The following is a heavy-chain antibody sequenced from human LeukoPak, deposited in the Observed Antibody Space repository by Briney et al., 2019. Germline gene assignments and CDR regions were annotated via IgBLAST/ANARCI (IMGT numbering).Heavy chain of an antibody. CDR3: AREYYDSSGFSFDY. V-gene: IGHV3-21*01. J-gene: IGHJ4*02. Sequence: GGSLRLSCAASGFIFSRYAMTWVRQAPGKGLEWVSSISSTGNYISYADSVKGRFTISRDHAKNTLYLQMNSLRAEDTAVYYCAREYYDSSGFSFDYWGQGTLVTVSS. D-gene: IGHD3-22*01. CDR2: ISSTGNYI. CDR1: GFIFSRYA.